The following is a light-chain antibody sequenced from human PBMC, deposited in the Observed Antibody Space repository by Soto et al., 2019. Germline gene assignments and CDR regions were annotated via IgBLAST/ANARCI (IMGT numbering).Light chain of an antibody. CDR2: EVS. CDR1: SSDIGFSNY. J-gene: IGLJ1*01. V-gene: IGLV2-14*01. Sequence: CALTKPASVSRSPGRWITISYTGTSSDIGFSNYVFWYQQHPGKAPKLMISEVSNRPSGVSYRFSGSKSGNTASLTISGLQAEDEADYYCSSFTSSDTDVFGTGTKVTVL. CDR3: SSFTSSDTDV.